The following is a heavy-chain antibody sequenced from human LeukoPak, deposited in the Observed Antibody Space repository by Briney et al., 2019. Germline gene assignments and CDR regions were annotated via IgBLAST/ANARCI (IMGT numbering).Heavy chain of an antibody. V-gene: IGHV3-48*03. Sequence: GGSLRLSCAASGFTFRSYEMNWVRHAPGRGLEWVSHISGGGEFTVYPDAVKGRFTISRDNAKNSLHLQMNSLRVEDTGVYYCARRSGRRYEYWGQGVLVTVSP. D-gene: IGHD5-24*01. CDR3: ARRSGRRYEY. CDR1: GFTFRSYE. J-gene: IGHJ4*02. CDR2: ISGGGEFT.